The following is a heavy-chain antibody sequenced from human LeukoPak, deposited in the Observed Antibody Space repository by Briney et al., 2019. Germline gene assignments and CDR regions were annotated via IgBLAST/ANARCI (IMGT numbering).Heavy chain of an antibody. CDR2: IIPIFGTA. CDR3: ARGSSGWAQLGY. Sequence: SVKVSCKASGGTFSSYAISWVRQAPGQGLEWMRGIIPIFGTANYAQKFQGRVTITADESTSTAYMELSSLRSEGTAVYYCARGSSGWAQLGYWGQGTLVTVSS. J-gene: IGHJ4*02. D-gene: IGHD6-19*01. CDR1: GGTFSSYA. V-gene: IGHV1-69*13.